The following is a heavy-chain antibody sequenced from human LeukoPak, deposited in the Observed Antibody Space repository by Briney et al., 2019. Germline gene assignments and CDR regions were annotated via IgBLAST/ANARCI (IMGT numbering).Heavy chain of an antibody. V-gene: IGHV4-59*01. CDR2: IYYSGST. Sequence: SETLSLTCTVSGGSISSYYWSWIRQPPGKGLEWIGYIYYSGSTNYNPTLKSRVTISVDTSKNQFSPKLSSVTAADTAVYYCARVGTAMVGYFDYWGQGTLVTVSS. CDR3: ARVGTAMVGYFDY. J-gene: IGHJ4*02. D-gene: IGHD5-18*01. CDR1: GGSISSYY.